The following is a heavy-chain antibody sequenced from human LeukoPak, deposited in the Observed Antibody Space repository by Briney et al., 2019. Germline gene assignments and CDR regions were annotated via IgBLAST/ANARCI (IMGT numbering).Heavy chain of an antibody. CDR1: GFTFSSHA. J-gene: IGHJ3*02. D-gene: IGHD2-2*01. Sequence: PGGSLRLSCAASGFTFSSHAMSWVRQAPGKGLEWVSAISGSGGSTYYADSVKGRFTISRDNSKNTLYLQMNSLRAEDTAVYYCAKVPDIVVVPAARGAFDIWGQGTMVTVSS. V-gene: IGHV3-23*01. CDR3: AKVPDIVVVPAARGAFDI. CDR2: ISGSGGST.